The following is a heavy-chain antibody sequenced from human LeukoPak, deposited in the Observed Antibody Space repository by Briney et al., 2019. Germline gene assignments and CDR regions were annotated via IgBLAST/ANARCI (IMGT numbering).Heavy chain of an antibody. CDR1: GGSFSGYY. V-gene: IGHV4-34*01. Sequence: KASETLSLTCAVYGGSFSGYYWSWIRQPPGKGLEWIGEINHSGSTNYNPSLKSRVTISVDTSKNQFSLKLSSVTAADTAVYYCARAPSILTGYYTFDPWGQGTLVTVSS. J-gene: IGHJ5*02. CDR3: ARAPSILTGYYTFDP. CDR2: INHSGST. D-gene: IGHD3-9*01.